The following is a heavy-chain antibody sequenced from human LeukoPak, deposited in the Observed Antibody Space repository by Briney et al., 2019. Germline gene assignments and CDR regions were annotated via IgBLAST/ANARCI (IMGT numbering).Heavy chain of an antibody. J-gene: IGHJ4*02. CDR2: ISWNSGSI. CDR1: GFTFDDYA. D-gene: IGHD3-22*01. CDR3: AKDMVDGGSGYYSRFDY. V-gene: IGHV3-9*01. Sequence: GRSLRLSCAASGFTFDDYAMHWVRQAPGRGLGWVSGISWNSGSIGYADSVKGRFTISRDNAKNSLYLQMNSLRAEDTALYYCAKDMVDGGSGYYSRFDYWGQGTLVTVSS.